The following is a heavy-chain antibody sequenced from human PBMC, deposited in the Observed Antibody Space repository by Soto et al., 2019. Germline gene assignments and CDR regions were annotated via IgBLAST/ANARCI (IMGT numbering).Heavy chain of an antibody. D-gene: IGHD2-2*01. V-gene: IGHV3-43*01. J-gene: IGHJ4*02. Sequence: GGSLRLSCAASGFTFDDYSMHWVRQTPGKGLEWVSLISWDGGSTFYADSVKGRFTISRDNSKNSLYLQMNSLRTEDTALYYCAKDAGGFCSSTSCYADYWGQGTLVTVSS. CDR1: GFTFDDYS. CDR3: AKDAGGFCSSTSCYADY. CDR2: ISWDGGST.